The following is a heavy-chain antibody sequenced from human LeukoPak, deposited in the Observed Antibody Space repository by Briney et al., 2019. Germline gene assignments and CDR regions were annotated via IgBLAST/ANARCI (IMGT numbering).Heavy chain of an antibody. D-gene: IGHD3-10*01. Sequence: PGGSLRLSCAASGFTFSSYAMSWVRQAPGKGLEWVSAISGSGCSTYYADSVKGRFTISRDNSKNTLYLQMNSLRAEDTAVYYCAKDPYYYGSGIRGASDYWGQGTLVTVSS. J-gene: IGHJ4*02. CDR1: GFTFSSYA. CDR3: AKDPYYYGSGIRGASDY. CDR2: ISGSGCST. V-gene: IGHV3-23*01.